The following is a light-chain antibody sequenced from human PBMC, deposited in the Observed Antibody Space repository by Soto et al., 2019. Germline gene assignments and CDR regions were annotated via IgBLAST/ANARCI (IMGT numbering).Light chain of an antibody. Sequence: EIVLTQSPAILSLSPLERATLSFRASQSVSSYLTWYQQKPGQAPSLLIYAASNRATGIPARFSGSGSGTDFTLTISSLEPEDSAVYYCQQRSDWPITFGQGTRLEIK. CDR1: QSVSSY. CDR2: AAS. J-gene: IGKJ5*01. CDR3: QQRSDWPIT. V-gene: IGKV3-11*01.